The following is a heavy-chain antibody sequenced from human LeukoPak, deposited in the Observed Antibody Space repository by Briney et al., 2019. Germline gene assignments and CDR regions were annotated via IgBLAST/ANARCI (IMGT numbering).Heavy chain of an antibody. D-gene: IGHD1-1*01. J-gene: IGHJ4*02. CDR3: AKGLERESRLDS. CDR1: GFTLSNAW. CDR2: IYSGGNT. V-gene: IGHV3-66*01. Sequence: GGSLRLSCAASGFTLSNAWMNWVRQAPGKGLECVSVIYSGGNTYYTDSVKGRFTISRDNSKNTLYLQMNSLRAEDTALYYCAKGLERESRLDSWGQGTLVTVSS.